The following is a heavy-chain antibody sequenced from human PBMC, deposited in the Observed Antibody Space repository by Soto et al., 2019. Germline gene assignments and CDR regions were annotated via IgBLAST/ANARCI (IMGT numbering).Heavy chain of an antibody. CDR3: ARTAATGKYYYGVDV. CDR1: GYSFTSYW. V-gene: IGHV5-51*01. D-gene: IGHD6-13*01. J-gene: IGHJ6*02. Sequence: GESLKISCKGSGYSFTSYWIGWVRQMPGKGLEWMGIIYPGDSDTRYSPSFQGQVTISADKSISTAYLQWSSLKASDTAMYYCARTAATGKYYYGVDVWGQGTTVTVSS. CDR2: IYPGDSDT.